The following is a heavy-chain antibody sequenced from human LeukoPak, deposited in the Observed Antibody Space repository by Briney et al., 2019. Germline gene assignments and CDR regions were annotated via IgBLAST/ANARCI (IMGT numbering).Heavy chain of an antibody. CDR3: AKSRSGAGLFDS. Sequence: MPSETLSLTCAVSGGSISSGYYWGWIRQSPGKGLEWIGSIYHSESTYYNPSLKSRVTISVDTSKNQFSLKLSSVTAADTAVYYCAKSRSGAGLFDSWGQGTLVTVSS. D-gene: IGHD6-13*01. CDR2: IYHSEST. CDR1: GGSISSGYY. V-gene: IGHV4-38-2*01. J-gene: IGHJ4*02.